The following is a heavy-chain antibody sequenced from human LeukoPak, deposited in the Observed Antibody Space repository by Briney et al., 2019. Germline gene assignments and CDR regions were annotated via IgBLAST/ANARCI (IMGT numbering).Heavy chain of an antibody. Sequence: GGSLRLSCAASGFSFSSYAMSWVRQAPRKALEWVSGISGSGGSPYYADSVKGRFTISRDNSRNTLYLQMNSLGADDTAVYYCARSIYGSGSFYAFDIWGQGTMVTVSS. D-gene: IGHD3-10*01. CDR2: ISGSGGSP. J-gene: IGHJ3*02. CDR1: GFSFSSYA. V-gene: IGHV3-23*01. CDR3: ARSIYGSGSFYAFDI.